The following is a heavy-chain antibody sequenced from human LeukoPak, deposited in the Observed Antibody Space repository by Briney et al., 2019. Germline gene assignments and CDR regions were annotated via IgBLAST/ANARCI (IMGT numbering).Heavy chain of an antibody. CDR3: ARESSSGWGSWFDP. CDR1: GGTFSSYA. Sequence: WASVKNSCKASGGTFSSYAISWVRQAPGQGLEWMGWISAYNGNTNYAQKLQGRVTTTTDTSTSTAYMELRSLRSDDTAVYYCARESSSGWGSWFDPWGQGTLVTVSS. CDR2: ISAYNGNT. J-gene: IGHJ5*02. D-gene: IGHD6-19*01. V-gene: IGHV1-18*01.